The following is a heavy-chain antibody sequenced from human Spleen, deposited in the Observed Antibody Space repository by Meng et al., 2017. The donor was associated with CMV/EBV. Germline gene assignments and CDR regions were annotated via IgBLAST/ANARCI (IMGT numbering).Heavy chain of an antibody. D-gene: IGHD3-9*01. V-gene: IGHV3-13*03. Sequence: GGSLRLSCAACGFTFSSYDMHWVRQATGKGLEWVSAIGTAGDTYYPGSVKGQFTISRENAKNSLYLQMNSLRAEDTAVYYCAKGPAGRYFDWLFYDFDYWGQGTLVTVSS. CDR2: IGTAGDT. CDR3: AKGPAGRYFDWLFYDFDY. CDR1: GFTFSSYD. J-gene: IGHJ4*02.